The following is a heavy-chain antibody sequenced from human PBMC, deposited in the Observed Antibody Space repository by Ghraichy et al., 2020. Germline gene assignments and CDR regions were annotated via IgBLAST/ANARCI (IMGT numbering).Heavy chain of an antibody. J-gene: IGHJ4*02. CDR2: ISVYNGNT. CDR3: ARNSGEILVWFGY. D-gene: IGHD3-10*01. V-gene: IGHV1-18*01. CDR1: GNSFTSYR. Sequence: ASVKVSCKASGNSFTSYRFSWVRQAPGQGLEWKGWISVYNGNTNYAQKLQGRVTMTADTSTNTAYMELRSLTSDDTAVYYCARNSGEILVWFGYWGQGTLVTVSS.